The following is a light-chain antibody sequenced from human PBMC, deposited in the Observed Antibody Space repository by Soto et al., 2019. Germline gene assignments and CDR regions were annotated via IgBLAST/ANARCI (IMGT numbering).Light chain of an antibody. CDR1: SSNIGAGYD. CDR2: RNT. CDR3: ISYTSSSTWV. Sequence: QSVLTQPPSVSGAPGQRVTISCTGSSSNIGAGYDVHWYQQVPGTGPKLLIFRNTNRPSGVPDRFSGSKSGTSASLAITGLQAEDEADYYCISYTSSSTWVFGGGTQLTVL. J-gene: IGLJ3*02. V-gene: IGLV1-40*01.